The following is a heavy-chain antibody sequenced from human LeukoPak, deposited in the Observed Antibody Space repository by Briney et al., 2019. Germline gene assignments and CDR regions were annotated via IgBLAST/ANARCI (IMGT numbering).Heavy chain of an antibody. J-gene: IGHJ4*02. CDR3: ARDGYSSGWYGFVDY. CDR2: IWYDGSNK. V-gene: IGHV3-33*01. D-gene: IGHD6-19*01. CDR1: GFTFSSYG. Sequence: GGSLRLSRAASGFTFSSYGMHWVRQAPGKGLEWVAVIWYDGSNKYYADSVKGRFTISRDNSKNTLYLQMDSLRAEDTAVYYCARDGYSSGWYGFVDYWGQGTLVTVSS.